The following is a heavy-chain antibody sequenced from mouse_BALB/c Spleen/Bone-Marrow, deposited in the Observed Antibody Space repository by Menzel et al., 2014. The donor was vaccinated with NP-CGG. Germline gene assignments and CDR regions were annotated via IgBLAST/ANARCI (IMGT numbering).Heavy chain of an antibody. Sequence: EVQLQQSGGGLVQPGGSLRLSCATSGFTFTDYYMSWVRQPPGKALEWLGFIRNKANGYTTEYSASVEGRFTISRDNSQSTLYLQMNTLRAEDSATYYCARDDYYAMDYWGQGTSVTVSS. CDR2: IRNKANGYTT. J-gene: IGHJ4*01. CDR1: GFTFTDYY. V-gene: IGHV7-3*02. CDR3: ARDDYYAMDY.